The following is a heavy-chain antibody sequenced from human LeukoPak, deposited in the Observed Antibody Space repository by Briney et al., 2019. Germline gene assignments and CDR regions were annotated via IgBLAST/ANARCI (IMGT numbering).Heavy chain of an antibody. CDR1: GFTLRNYA. Sequence: GGSLRLSCAASGFTLRNYAMSWVRQAPGKGLEWVSSIGAGDKYTYYGDSVKGRFTISRDNAKNSLYLQMNSLRAEDTAVYYCARDHGVAMAWGQGTLVTVSS. V-gene: IGHV3-21*01. CDR3: ARDHGVAMA. CDR2: IGAGDKYT. D-gene: IGHD3-3*01. J-gene: IGHJ5*02.